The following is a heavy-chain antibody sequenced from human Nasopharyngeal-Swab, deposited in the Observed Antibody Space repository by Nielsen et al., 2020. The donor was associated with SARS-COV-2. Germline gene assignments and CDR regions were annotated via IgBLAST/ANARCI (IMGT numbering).Heavy chain of an antibody. Sequence: WVRQAPGQGLEWMGGIIPIFGTANYAQKFQGRVTITADESTSTANMELSSLRSEDTAVYYCARDQRRGYSGYDHTYFDYWGQGTLVTVSS. CDR2: IIPIFGTA. J-gene: IGHJ4*02. V-gene: IGHV1-69*01. D-gene: IGHD5-12*01. CDR3: ARDQRRGYSGYDHTYFDY.